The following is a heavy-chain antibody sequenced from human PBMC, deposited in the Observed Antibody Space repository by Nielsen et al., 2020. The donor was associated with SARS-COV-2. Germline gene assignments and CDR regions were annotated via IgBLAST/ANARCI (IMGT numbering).Heavy chain of an antibody. J-gene: IGHJ4*02. CDR2: IIPIFGTA. Sequence: SSVKVSCKASVGTFSSYAISWVRQAPGQGLEWMGGIIPIFGTANYAQKFQGRVTITRDTSASTAYMELSSLRSEDTAVYYCAGSIAVAGRWGDYWGQGTLVTVSS. CDR3: AGSIAVAGRWGDY. V-gene: IGHV1-69*05. D-gene: IGHD6-19*01. CDR1: VGTFSSYA.